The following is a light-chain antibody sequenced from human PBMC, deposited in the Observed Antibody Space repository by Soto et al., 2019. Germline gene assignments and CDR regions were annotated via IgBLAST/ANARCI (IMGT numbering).Light chain of an antibody. CDR3: QAWDSSTVV. CDR2: KDT. Sequence: SYELTQPPSVSVSPVQTASITCSGDKLGDKYASWYQQKPGQSPVLVIYKDTKRPSGIPERFSGSNSGNTATLTISGTQAMDEADYYCQAWDSSTVVFGGGTKLTVL. V-gene: IGLV3-1*01. J-gene: IGLJ2*01. CDR1: KLGDKY.